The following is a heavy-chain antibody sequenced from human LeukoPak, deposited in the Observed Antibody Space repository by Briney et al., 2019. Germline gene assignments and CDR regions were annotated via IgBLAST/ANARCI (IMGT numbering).Heavy chain of an antibody. CDR1: GYSFTSYW. Sequence: GESLKISCKGSGYSFTSYWIGWVRQMPGKGLEWMGIIYPSDSDTRYSPSFQGQVTISADKSISTAYLQWSSLKASDTAMYYCARRGGGYCSSTSCYEVWFDPWGQGTLVTVSS. CDR3: ARRGGGYCSSTSCYEVWFDP. CDR2: IYPSDSDT. D-gene: IGHD2-2*01. J-gene: IGHJ5*02. V-gene: IGHV5-51*01.